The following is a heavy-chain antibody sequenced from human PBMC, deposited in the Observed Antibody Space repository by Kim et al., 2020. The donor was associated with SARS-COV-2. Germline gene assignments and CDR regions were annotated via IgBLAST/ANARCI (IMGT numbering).Heavy chain of an antibody. Sequence: GGSLRLSCAASGFTFDDYAMHWVRQAPGKGLEWVSGISWNSGSIGYADSVKGRFTISRDNAKNSLYLQMNSLRAEDTALYYCATSNYYDSSGYYGHFDYWGQGTLVTVSS. D-gene: IGHD3-22*01. CDR1: GFTFDDYA. V-gene: IGHV3-9*01. CDR2: ISWNSGSI. CDR3: ATSNYYDSSGYYGHFDY. J-gene: IGHJ4*02.